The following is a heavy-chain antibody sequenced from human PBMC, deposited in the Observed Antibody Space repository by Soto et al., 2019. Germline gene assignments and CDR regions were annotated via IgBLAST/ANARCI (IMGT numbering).Heavy chain of an antibody. V-gene: IGHV3-23*01. CDR1: GFTFSSYA. J-gene: IGHJ3*02. CDR3: AKLTSTXQDFTSLAAAANDAFDI. D-gene: IGHD6-13*01. CDR2: ISGSGGST. Sequence: GGSMRLSCAASGFTFSSYAMSWVRQAPGKGLEWVSAISGSGGSTYYADSVKGRFTISRDNSKNTLYLQMNSLRAEDTAVYYCAKLTSTXQDFTSLAAAANDAFDIWGQGTMVTVSS.